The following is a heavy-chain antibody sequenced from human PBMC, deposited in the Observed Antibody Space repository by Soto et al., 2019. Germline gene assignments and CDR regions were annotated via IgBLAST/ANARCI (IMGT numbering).Heavy chain of an antibody. V-gene: IGHV3-30*18. D-gene: IGHD4-17*01. CDR2: ISSDGNNK. CDR1: GFTFDSHG. J-gene: IGHJ5*02. Sequence: QVQLLESGGGAVQPGRSLRLSCAASGFTFDSHGMHWVRQAPGKGLEWVAVISSDGNNKYYADSVKGRFTISRDNFNNIWYLQMSSMRAEDTAVYYCAKDLLPNTVTTCGSWGQGTLVTVSS. CDR3: AKDLLPNTVTTCGS.